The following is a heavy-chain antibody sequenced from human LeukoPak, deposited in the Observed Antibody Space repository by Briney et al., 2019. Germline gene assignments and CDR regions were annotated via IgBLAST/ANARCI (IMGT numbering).Heavy chain of an antibody. CDR3: SRGDDFSGHS. Sequence: HPGGSLRLSCAASGFTFRTYWMSWVRQAPGKGLEWVANIHPDGIEKYHVDSVKGRFTIFRDNARNLLYLQMSSLRADDTAVYYCSRGDDFSGHSWGQGTLVTVSS. J-gene: IGHJ4*02. D-gene: IGHD2-21*02. CDR1: GFTFRTYW. CDR2: IHPDGIEK. V-gene: IGHV3-7*04.